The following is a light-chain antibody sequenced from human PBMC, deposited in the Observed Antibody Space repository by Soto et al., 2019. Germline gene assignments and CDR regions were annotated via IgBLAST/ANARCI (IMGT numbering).Light chain of an antibody. J-gene: IGKJ4*01. CDR2: GAF. V-gene: IGKV3D-15*01. CDR1: ETISRD. CDR3: QQYNKWRLT. Sequence: IVMTQSPATLSVSPGEGATLSCRASETISRDLAWYQQKPGQSPRLLIFGAFTRATGVPVRFSGSGSGTEFTLTVSSLQSEDVAVYFCQQYNKWRLTFGGGTRVEIK.